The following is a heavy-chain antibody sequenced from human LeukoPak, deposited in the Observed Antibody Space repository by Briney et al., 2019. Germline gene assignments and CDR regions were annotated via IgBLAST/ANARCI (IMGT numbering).Heavy chain of an antibody. D-gene: IGHD2-2*01. CDR2: ISWNSGSI. J-gene: IGHJ3*02. CDR3: AKAVVPAAQRHAFDI. Sequence: PGGSLRLSCAASGFTFDDYAMRWVRQAPGKGLEWVPGISWNSGSIGYADSVKGRFTISRDNAKNSLYLQMNSLRAEDTAVYYCAKAVVPAAQRHAFDIWGQGTMVTVSS. V-gene: IGHV3-9*01. CDR1: GFTFDDYA.